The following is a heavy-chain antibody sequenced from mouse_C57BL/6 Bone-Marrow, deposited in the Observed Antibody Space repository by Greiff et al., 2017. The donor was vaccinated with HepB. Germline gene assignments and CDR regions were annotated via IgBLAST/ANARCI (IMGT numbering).Heavy chain of an antibody. V-gene: IGHV1-55*01. CDR2: IYPGSGST. CDR3: ASGSMDGYDVVFDY. CDR1: GYTFTSYW. D-gene: IGHD2-2*01. Sequence: QVQLQQPGAELVKPGASVKMSCKASGYTFTSYWITWVKQRPGQGLEWIGDIYPGSGSTIYNEKFKSKATLTVDTSSSTAYMQLSSLTSEDSAVYYCASGSMDGYDVVFDYWGQGTTLTVSS. J-gene: IGHJ2*01.